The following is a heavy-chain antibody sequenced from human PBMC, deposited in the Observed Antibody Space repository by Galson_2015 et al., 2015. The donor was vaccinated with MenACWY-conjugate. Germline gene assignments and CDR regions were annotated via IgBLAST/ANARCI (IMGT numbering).Heavy chain of an antibody. CDR2: ISGGGGST. V-gene: IGHV3-23*01. J-gene: IGHJ4*02. Sequence: SLRLSCAASGFTFSSYAMNWVRQAPGKGLEWVSAISGGGGSTYYADSVKGRFIISRDNSKNTLYLQMNSLGAEDTAVYYCAKDPGSSRYLKIFDYWGQGTLVTVSS. D-gene: IGHD6-13*01. CDR1: GFTFSSYA. CDR3: AKDPGSSRYLKIFDY.